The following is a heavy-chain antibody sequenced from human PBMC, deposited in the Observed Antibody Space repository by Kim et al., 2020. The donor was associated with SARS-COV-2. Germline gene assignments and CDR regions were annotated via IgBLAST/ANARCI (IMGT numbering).Heavy chain of an antibody. D-gene: IGHD6-6*01. CDR3: ARAGYSSSSAADC. J-gene: IGHJ4*02. Sequence: VGSVKGRFTISRDNAKNSLYLQMNGLRAEDTAVYYCARAGYSSSSAADCWGQGTLVTVSS. V-gene: IGHV3-7*03.